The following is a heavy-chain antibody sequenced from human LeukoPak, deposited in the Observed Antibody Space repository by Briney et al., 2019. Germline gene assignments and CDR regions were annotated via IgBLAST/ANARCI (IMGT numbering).Heavy chain of an antibody. CDR3: ARGGYSGYLATFDY. Sequence: PSETLSLTCAVYGGSFSGYYWSWIRQPPGKGLEWIGEINHSGSTNYNPSLKSRVTISVDTSKNQFSLKLSSVTAADTAVYYCARGGYSGYLATFDYWGQGTLVTVSS. J-gene: IGHJ4*02. CDR2: INHSGST. V-gene: IGHV4-34*01. D-gene: IGHD5-12*01. CDR1: GGSFSGYY.